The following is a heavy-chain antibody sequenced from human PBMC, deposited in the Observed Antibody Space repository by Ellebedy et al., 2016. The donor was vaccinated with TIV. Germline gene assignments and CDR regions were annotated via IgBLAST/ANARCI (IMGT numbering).Heavy chain of an antibody. CDR3: ARLSIAARSHDY. D-gene: IGHD6-6*01. Sequence: AASVKVSCKASGYTFTSYYMHWVRQAPGQGLEWMGVINPSGGSTSYAQKFQGRVTMTRDTSTSTVYMELSSLRSEDTAVYYCARLSIAARSHDYWGQGTLVTVSS. CDR1: GYTFTSYY. V-gene: IGHV1-46*01. J-gene: IGHJ4*02. CDR2: INPSGGST.